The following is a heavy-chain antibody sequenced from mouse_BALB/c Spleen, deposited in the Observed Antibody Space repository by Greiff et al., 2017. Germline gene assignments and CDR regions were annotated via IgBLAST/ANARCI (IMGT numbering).Heavy chain of an antibody. CDR3: ARGTVTTARAMDY. J-gene: IGHJ4*01. D-gene: IGHD1-2*01. CDR1: GYAFTNYL. Sequence: QVHVKQSGAELVRPGTSVKVSCKASGYAFTNYLIEWVKQRPGQGLEWIGVINPGSGGTNYNEKFKGKATLTADKSSSTAYMQLSSLTSDDSAVYFCARGTVTTARAMDYWGQGTSVTVSS. V-gene: IGHV1-54*01. CDR2: INPGSGGT.